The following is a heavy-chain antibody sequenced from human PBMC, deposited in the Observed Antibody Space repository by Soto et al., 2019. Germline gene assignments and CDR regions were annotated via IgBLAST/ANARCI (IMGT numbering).Heavy chain of an antibody. CDR3: ATPRDRWVESD. CDR1: GFSFGSFE. Sequence: GGSLRLSCAAAGFSFGSFEMSWVRQKPGRGLEWLAYISSAATMIHYADSVRGRFTISRDNAKNTLYLEMNSLRREDTGIYYCATPRDRWVESDWGQGTPVTVYS. J-gene: IGHJ4*02. D-gene: IGHD1-1*01. CDR2: ISSAATMI. V-gene: IGHV3-48*03.